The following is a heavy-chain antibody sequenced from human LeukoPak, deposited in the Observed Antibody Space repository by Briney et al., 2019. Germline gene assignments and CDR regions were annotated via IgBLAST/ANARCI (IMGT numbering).Heavy chain of an antibody. CDR2: VSTSNGDT. D-gene: IGHD5-18*01. J-gene: IGHJ4*02. Sequence: ASVKVSCKTSGYNFNRYTITWVRQAPGQGLEWMGWVSTSNGDTSYADKFQGRVTMTTETVTKTAYMELRRLRSGDTAMYFCARVSDTSTVTPGFDSWGQGTLVTVSS. CDR1: GYNFNRYT. V-gene: IGHV1-18*01. CDR3: ARVSDTSTVTPGFDS.